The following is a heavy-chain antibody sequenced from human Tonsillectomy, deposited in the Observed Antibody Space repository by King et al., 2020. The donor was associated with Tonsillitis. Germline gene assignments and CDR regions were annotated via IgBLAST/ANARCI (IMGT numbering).Heavy chain of an antibody. CDR3: AKASGGYGSGSYYSYYYYDMDV. CDR1: GFTFSSYA. Sequence: VQLVESGGGLVQPGGSLRLSCAASGFTFSSYAMSWVXXAPGKGXXWVXXXXXXXXXXXXXDXVXXRFTISRDNXKNXLYLQMXSLRAEDTAVYYCAKASGGYGSGSYYSYYYYDMDVWGQGTTVTVSS. J-gene: IGHJ6*02. D-gene: IGHD3-10*01. CDR2: XXXXXXXX. V-gene: IGHV3-23*04.